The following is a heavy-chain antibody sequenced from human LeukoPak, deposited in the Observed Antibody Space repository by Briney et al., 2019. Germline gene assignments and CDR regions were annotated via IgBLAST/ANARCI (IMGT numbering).Heavy chain of an antibody. CDR2: IIPVFGTA. J-gene: IGHJ3*02. CDR1: GGTFSSYA. D-gene: IGHD4-23*01. CDR3: ARDRDRFTVVYAFDI. Sequence: SVKVSCKASGGTFSSYAISWVRQAPGQGLEWMGGIIPVFGTANYAQKFQGRVTITTDESTSTAYMELSSLRSEDTAVYYCARDRDRFTVVYAFDIWGQGTMVTVSS. V-gene: IGHV1-69*05.